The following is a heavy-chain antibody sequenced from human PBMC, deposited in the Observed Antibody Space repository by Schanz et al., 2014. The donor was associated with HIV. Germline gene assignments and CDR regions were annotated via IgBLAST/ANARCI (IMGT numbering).Heavy chain of an antibody. CDR3: ARGGKMVTFGGVVAPFDY. J-gene: IGHJ4*02. V-gene: IGHV3-66*01. CDR2: IYAGGTT. CDR1: GFMFSAYN. D-gene: IGHD3-16*02. Sequence: EVHLVESGGGMVQPGGSLRLSCAASGFMFSAYNMNWVRQAPGKGLEWVSSIYAGGTTFYADAVRGRFTISRDNSRNTLFLQMDSLRVEDTAVYYCARGGKMVTFGGVVAPFDYWGQGSLVTVSS.